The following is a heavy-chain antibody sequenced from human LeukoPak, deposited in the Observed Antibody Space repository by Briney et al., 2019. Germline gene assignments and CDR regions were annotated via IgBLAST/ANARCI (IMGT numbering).Heavy chain of an antibody. CDR3: ATAQTWGYFDY. J-gene: IGHJ4*02. V-gene: IGHV1-69-2*01. Sequence: ASVKISCKVSGYTFTDYYMHWVQQAPGKGLEWMGLVDPEDGETIYAEKFQGRVTITADTSTDTAYMELSSLRSKDTAVYYCATAQTWGYFDYWGQGTLVTVSS. D-gene: IGHD3-16*01. CDR2: VDPEDGET. CDR1: GYTFTDYY.